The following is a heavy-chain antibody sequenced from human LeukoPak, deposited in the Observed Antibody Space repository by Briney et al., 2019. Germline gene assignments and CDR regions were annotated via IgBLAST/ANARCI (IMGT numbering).Heavy chain of an antibody. D-gene: IGHD4-4*01. CDR2: MNPNSGNT. CDR3: ARGGTTVTTADY. J-gene: IGHJ4*02. CDR1: GYTFTSYD. V-gene: IGHV1-8*01. Sequence: ASVKVSCKASGYTFTSYDINWVRQATGQGLEWMGWMNPNSGNTGYAQKFQGRVTMTRNTSISTAYMELSSLRSEDTAVYYGARGGTTVTTADYWGQGTLVTVSS.